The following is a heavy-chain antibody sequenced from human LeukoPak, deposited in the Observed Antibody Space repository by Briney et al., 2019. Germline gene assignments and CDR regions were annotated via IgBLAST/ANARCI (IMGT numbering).Heavy chain of an antibody. D-gene: IGHD3-22*01. CDR2: ISGSGGST. V-gene: IGHV3-23*01. Sequence: PGGSLRLSCAASGFTFSSYAMSWVRQAPGKGLEWVSAISGSGGSTYYADSVKGRSTISRDNSKNTLYLQMNSLRAEDTAVYYCSSLYYYDSSGYTIFDYWGQGTLVTVSS. J-gene: IGHJ4*02. CDR3: SSLYYYDSSGYTIFDY. CDR1: GFTFSSYA.